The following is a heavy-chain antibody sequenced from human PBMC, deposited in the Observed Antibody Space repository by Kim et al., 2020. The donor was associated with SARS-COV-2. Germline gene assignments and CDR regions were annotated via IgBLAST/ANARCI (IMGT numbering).Heavy chain of an antibody. CDR2: ISSSGSAT. CDR1: GITFSSYA. D-gene: IGHD3-3*01. V-gene: IGHV3-23*01. J-gene: IGHJ5*02. CDR3: TKGGPEWLGTNWFDP. Sequence: GGSLRLSCAVSGITFSSYAMSWVRQAPGKGLEWVSGISSSGSATYYGEFVKGRFIVSRDNSKNTLFLQMYGLTTGDTAIYYCTKGGPEWLGTNWFDPWGQGTLVAVSA.